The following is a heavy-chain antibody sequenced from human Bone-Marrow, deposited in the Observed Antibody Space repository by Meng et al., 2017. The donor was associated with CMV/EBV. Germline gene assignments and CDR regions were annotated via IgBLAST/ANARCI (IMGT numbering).Heavy chain of an antibody. Sequence: FTSYDFNWVRQATGQGLEGMGWMNPNSGNTGYAQKFQGRVTMTRNTSISIAYMGLSSLRSEDTAVYYCARGRYCSSTSCYWNWFDPWGQGTLVTVSS. CDR1: FTSYD. J-gene: IGHJ5*02. CDR2: MNPNSGNT. CDR3: ARGRYCSSTSCYWNWFDP. D-gene: IGHD2-2*01. V-gene: IGHV1-8*01.